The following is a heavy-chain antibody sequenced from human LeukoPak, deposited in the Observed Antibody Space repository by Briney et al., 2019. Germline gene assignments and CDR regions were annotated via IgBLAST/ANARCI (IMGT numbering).Heavy chain of an antibody. CDR1: GFTFSSYE. Sequence: PGGSLRLSCAASGFTFSSYEMNWVRQAPGKGLEWVSYISSSGSTIYYADSVKGRFTISRDNAKNSLYLQMNSLRAEDTAVYYCARDAVKPYGEFDYWGQGTLVTVSS. CDR3: ARDAVKPYGEFDY. CDR2: ISSSGSTI. V-gene: IGHV3-48*03. J-gene: IGHJ4*02. D-gene: IGHD4-17*01.